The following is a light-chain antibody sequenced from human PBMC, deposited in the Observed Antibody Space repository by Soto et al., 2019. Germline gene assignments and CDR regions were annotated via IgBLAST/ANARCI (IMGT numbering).Light chain of an antibody. CDR1: KSVSSSD. J-gene: IGKJ1*01. CDR2: GAS. V-gene: IGKV3-20*01. Sequence: EIVLTQSPGTLSLSPGERATLSCRASKSVSSSDLAWYQQKPGQAPRLLIYGASSRATGIPDRFSGSGSGTDFTLTISRLEPEAFAVYYCQQYGSSPRTFCQGTKVEIK. CDR3: QQYGSSPRT.